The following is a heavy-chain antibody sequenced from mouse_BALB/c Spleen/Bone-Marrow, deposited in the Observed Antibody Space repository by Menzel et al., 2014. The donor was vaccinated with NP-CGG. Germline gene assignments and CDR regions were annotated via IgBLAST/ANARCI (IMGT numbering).Heavy chain of an antibody. CDR2: INPSTGYT. CDR3: ARIYYYGRDY. D-gene: IGHD1-1*01. Sequence: VQLQQSGAELAKPGASVMMSCKASGYTFTNYWMHWVKPRPGQGLEWIGYINPSTGYTEYNQKFKDKATLTADKSSSTAYMQLSSLTSEDSAVYYCARIYYYGRDYWGQGTTLTVSS. V-gene: IGHV1-7*01. CDR1: GYTFTNYW. J-gene: IGHJ2*01.